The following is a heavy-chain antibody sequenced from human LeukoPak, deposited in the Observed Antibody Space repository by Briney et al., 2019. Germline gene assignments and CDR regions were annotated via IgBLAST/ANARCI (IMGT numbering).Heavy chain of an antibody. J-gene: IGHJ5*02. CDR2: IYPGDSDT. CDR1: GYSFTSYW. CDR3: ARLTVGSITGTTGGFDP. V-gene: IGHV5-51*01. Sequence: GESLKISCKGSGYSFTSYWIGWVRQMPGKGLEWMGIIYPGDSDTRYSPSFQGQVTISADKSISTAYLQWSSLKASDTAMYYCARLTVGSITGTTGGFDPWGQGTLVTVSS. D-gene: IGHD1-20*01.